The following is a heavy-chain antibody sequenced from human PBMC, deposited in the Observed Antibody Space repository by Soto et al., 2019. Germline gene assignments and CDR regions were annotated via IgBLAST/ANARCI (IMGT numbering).Heavy chain of an antibody. J-gene: IGHJ4*02. CDR2: INAGNGNT. CDR1: GSTFTSYA. Sequence: QVQLVQSGAEEKKPGASVKVSCKASGSTFTSYAMHWVRQAPGQRLEWMGWINAGNGNTKYSQKFQGRVTITRDTSASTAYMELSSLRSEDTAVYYCAIVETYYDILTGLALDYWGQGTLVTVSS. CDR3: AIVETYYDILTGLALDY. D-gene: IGHD3-9*01. V-gene: IGHV1-3*05.